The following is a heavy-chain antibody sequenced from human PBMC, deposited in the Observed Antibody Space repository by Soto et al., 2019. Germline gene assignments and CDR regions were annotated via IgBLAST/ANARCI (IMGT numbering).Heavy chain of an antibody. CDR1: GFTFSTYA. CDR2: LGGSATNA. V-gene: IGHV3-23*01. CDR3: AKTAEAVAGTVYGY. Sequence: GGSLRLSCAASGFTFSTYAMGWVRQTPGKGLEWVSALGGSATNAYYADSVKGRFTMSRDNSKDTLYLQMSSLRADDTAVYYCAKTAEAVAGTVYGYWGQGTLVTVSS. D-gene: IGHD6-19*01. J-gene: IGHJ4*02.